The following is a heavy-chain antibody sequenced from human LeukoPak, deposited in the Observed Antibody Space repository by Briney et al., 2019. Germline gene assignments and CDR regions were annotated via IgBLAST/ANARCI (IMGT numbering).Heavy chain of an antibody. CDR3: ARDLKRLAAVQPPEFDY. D-gene: IGHD6-13*01. CDR2: INWKGGST. Sequence: GSLRLSCAASGFIFDDYGMSWVRQAPGEGLEWVSGINWKGGSTGYGDSVEGRFTISRDNAKNSLYLQMNGLRAEDTALYYCARDLKRLAAVQPPEFDYRGQRTLVTVSS. J-gene: IGHJ4*02. V-gene: IGHV3-20*04. CDR1: GFIFDDYG.